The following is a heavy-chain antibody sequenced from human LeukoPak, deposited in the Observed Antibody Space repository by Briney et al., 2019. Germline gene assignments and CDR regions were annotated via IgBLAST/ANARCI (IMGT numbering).Heavy chain of an antibody. Sequence: QPGRSLRLSCAASGFTFSSYGIHWVRQTPGKGLEWVALMSYDGRYKYYADSVKGRFTISRDNSKDTVFLQMNSLRPEDTAVYYCAKDGYSSSWYLKETAYYDFWGQGTLVTVSS. CDR2: MSYDGRYK. CDR1: GFTFSSYG. J-gene: IGHJ4*02. CDR3: AKDGYSSSWYLKETAYYDF. D-gene: IGHD6-19*01. V-gene: IGHV3-30*18.